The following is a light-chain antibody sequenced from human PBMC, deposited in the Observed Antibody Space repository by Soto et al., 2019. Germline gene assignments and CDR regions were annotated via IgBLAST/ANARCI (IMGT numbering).Light chain of an antibody. CDR2: GNS. J-gene: IGLJ1*01. CDR1: SSNIGAGYD. Sequence: QAVVTQPPSVSGAPGQRVTISCPGSSSNIGAGYDVHWYQQLPGTAPKLLIYGNSNRPSGVPDRFSGSKSGTSASLAITGLQAEDEADYYCQSYDTSLSGYVFGTGTKVNVL. V-gene: IGLV1-40*01. CDR3: QSYDTSLSGYV.